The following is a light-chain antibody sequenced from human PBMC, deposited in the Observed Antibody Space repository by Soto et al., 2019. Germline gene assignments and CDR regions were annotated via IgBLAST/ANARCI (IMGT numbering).Light chain of an antibody. J-gene: IGKJ4*01. CDR1: QSVTYY. CDR3: QQYKNWPPLT. V-gene: IGKV3-15*01. Sequence: EIVMTQSPATLSVSRGETATLSCRASQSVTYYLAWYQQKPGQGPRLLIYGAFTRATGIPARFSGSGSGTEFTLTISSLQSEDSAVYYCQQYKNWPPLTFGGGTKVEIK. CDR2: GAF.